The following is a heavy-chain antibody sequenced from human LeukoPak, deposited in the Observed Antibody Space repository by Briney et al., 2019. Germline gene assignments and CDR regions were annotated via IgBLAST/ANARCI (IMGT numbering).Heavy chain of an antibody. CDR3: ARDLPAYYDSSGYYYEGEAFDI. D-gene: IGHD3-22*01. CDR1: GGSISSHY. Sequence: SETLSLTCTVSGGSISSHYWSWIRQPPGKGLEWIGYIYYSGSTNYNPSLKSRVTISVDTSKNQFSLKLSYVAAADTAVYYCARDLPAYYDSSGYYYEGEAFDIWGQGTMVTVSS. V-gene: IGHV4-59*11. J-gene: IGHJ3*02. CDR2: IYYSGST.